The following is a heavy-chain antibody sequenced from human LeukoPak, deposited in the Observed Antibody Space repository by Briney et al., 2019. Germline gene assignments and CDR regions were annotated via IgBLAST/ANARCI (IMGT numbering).Heavy chain of an antibody. CDR1: GGAFSSYA. CDR2: IIPIFGTA. D-gene: IGHD1-26*01. J-gene: IGHJ3*02. V-gene: IGHV1-69*13. CDR3: ARADLVGATKNYAFDI. Sequence: GASVKVSCKASGGAFSSYAISWVRQAPGQGLEWMGGIIPIFGTANYAQKFQGRVTITADESTSTAYMELSSLRSEDTAVYYCARADLVGATKNYAFDIWGQGTMVTVSS.